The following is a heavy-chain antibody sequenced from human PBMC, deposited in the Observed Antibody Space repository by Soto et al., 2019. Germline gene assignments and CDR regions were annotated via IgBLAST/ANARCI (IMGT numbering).Heavy chain of an antibody. CDR1: GYSISSGYY. J-gene: IGHJ6*02. CDR2: IYHSGST. Sequence: SETLSLTCAVSGYSISSGYYWGWIRQPPGKGLEWIGSIYHSGSTYYNPSLKSRVTISVDTSKNQFSLKLSSVTAADTAVYYCAREVRGDCSGGSCYSRVGGCYYYGMDVWGQGTTVTVSS. D-gene: IGHD2-15*01. V-gene: IGHV4-38-2*01. CDR3: AREVRGDCSGGSCYSRVGGCYYYGMDV.